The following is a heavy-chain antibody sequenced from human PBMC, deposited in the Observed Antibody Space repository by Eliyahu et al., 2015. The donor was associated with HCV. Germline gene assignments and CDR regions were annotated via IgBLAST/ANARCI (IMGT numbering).Heavy chain of an antibody. CDR3: ARGRASKYSSSSIDY. V-gene: IGHV4-34*01. D-gene: IGHD6-6*01. CDR1: GGSXSGXX. Sequence: QVQLQQWGAGLLKPSETLSLTCAVYGGSXSGXXWSWIRXPPGKGLEWIGEINHSGSTNYNPSLKSRVTISVDTSKNQFSLKLSSVTAADTAVYYCARGRASKYSSSSIDYWGQGTLVTVSS. CDR2: INHSGST. J-gene: IGHJ4*02.